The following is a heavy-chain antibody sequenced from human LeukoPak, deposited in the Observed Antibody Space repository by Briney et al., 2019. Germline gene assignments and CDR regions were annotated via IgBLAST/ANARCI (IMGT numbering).Heavy chain of an antibody. CDR3: AKLLRDVTIYDF. D-gene: IGHD5-24*01. CDR2: INQDESAK. Sequence: PGGSLRLSCAASGFTFSSYEMNWVRQAPGKGLEWVASINQDESAKRYVDSVKGRFTISRDNTKNSLFLQMNSLRAEDAAFYYCAKLLRDVTIYDFWGHGTLVTVSS. CDR1: GFTFSSYE. J-gene: IGHJ4*01. V-gene: IGHV3-7*01.